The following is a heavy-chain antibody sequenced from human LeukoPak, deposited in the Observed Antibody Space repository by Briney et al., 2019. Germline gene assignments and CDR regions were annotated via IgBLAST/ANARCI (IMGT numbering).Heavy chain of an antibody. CDR1: GFTFSSYW. V-gene: IGHV3-74*01. J-gene: IGHJ4*02. D-gene: IGHD5-18*01. CDR2: INSDGSST. CDR3: ARVGLSYGYYSAFDY. Sequence: GGSLRLSCAASGFTFSSYWMHWVRQAPGKGLVWVSRINSDGSSTSYADSVKGRFTISRDNAKNTLYLQMNSLRAEDTAVYYCARVGLSYGYYSAFDYWGQGTLVTVSS.